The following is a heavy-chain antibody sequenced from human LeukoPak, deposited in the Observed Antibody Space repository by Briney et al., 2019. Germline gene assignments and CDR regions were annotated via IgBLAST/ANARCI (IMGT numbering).Heavy chain of an antibody. V-gene: IGHV4-39*01. D-gene: IGHD5-12*01. CDR2: IYYSGST. CDR3: WTPGWRRGGPFDY. J-gene: IGHJ4*02. CDR1: GGSNSRSRHS. Sequence: SETLSLTCSVSGGSNSRSRHSRGWIRQPPGKGLEWIGSIYYSGSTYYNPSLKSRVTISVDMSKNQFSLKLNSVTAADTAVYYYWTPGWRRGGPFDYWGQGILVTVSS.